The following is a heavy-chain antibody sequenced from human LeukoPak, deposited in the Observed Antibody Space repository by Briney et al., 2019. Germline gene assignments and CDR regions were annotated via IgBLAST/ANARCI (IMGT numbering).Heavy chain of an antibody. D-gene: IGHD3-16*01. CDR1: GGSISSGGNY. V-gene: IGHV4-31*03. CDR3: ARSLGGTDFDH. Sequence: SQTLSLTCTVSGGSISSGGNYWSWSRQHPGRGLEWIGYIYYTGSAYYNPSLKSRLTISLDTSKNQFSLNLSSVTAADTAVYYCARSLGGTDFDHWGQGTLVTVSS. J-gene: IGHJ4*02. CDR2: IYYTGSA.